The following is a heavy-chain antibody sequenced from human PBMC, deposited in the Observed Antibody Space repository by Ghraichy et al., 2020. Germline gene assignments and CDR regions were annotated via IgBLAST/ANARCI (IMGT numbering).Heavy chain of an antibody. CDR2: IYYSGST. V-gene: IGHV4-39*01. CDR1: GGSISSSSYY. J-gene: IGHJ6*02. Sequence: SETLSLTCTVSGGSISSSSYYWGWIRQPPGKGLEWIGSIYYSGSTYYNPSLKSRVTISVDTSKNQFSLKLSSVTAADTAVYYCARYSSGWYNYYYGMDVWGQGTTVTVSS. D-gene: IGHD6-19*01. CDR3: ARYSSGWYNYYYGMDV.